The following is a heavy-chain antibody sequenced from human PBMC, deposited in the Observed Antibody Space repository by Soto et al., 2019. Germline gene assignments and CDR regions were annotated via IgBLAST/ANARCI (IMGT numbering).Heavy chain of an antibody. V-gene: IGHV4-59*08. CDR3: ARRGDKGAFDI. Sequence: QVQLQESGPGLVKPSETLSLTCTVSGGSISSYYWSWIRQPPGKGLEWIGSIYYSGSTNYNPSLKSRVTISVDTSKNQFSLKLSSVTAADTAVYYCARRGDKGAFDIWGQGTMVTVSS. D-gene: IGHD2-21*02. CDR1: GGSISSYY. CDR2: IYYSGST. J-gene: IGHJ3*02.